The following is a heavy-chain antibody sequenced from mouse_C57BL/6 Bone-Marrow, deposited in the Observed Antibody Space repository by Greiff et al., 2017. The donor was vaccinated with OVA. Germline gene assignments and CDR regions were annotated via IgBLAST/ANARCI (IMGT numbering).Heavy chain of an antibody. CDR3: ARRGTTVVAPYFDY. J-gene: IGHJ2*01. Sequence: VQLQQPGAELVRPGSSVKLSCKASGYTFTSYWMHWVKQRPIQGLEWIGNIDPSDSETHYNQKFKDKATLTVDKSSSTAYMQLSSLTSEDSAVDYCARRGTTVVAPYFDYWGQGTTLTVSS. D-gene: IGHD1-1*01. V-gene: IGHV1-52*01. CDR1: GYTFTSYW. CDR2: IDPSDSET.